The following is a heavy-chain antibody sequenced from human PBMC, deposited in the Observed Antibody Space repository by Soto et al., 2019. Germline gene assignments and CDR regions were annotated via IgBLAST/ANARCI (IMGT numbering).Heavy chain of an antibody. J-gene: IGHJ4*02. CDR1: GYTFTSYD. V-gene: IGHV1-8*01. D-gene: IGHD2-15*01. CDR3: ARTPPDDCSGGSCYPDDY. CDR2: MNPNSGNT. Sequence: QVQLVQSGAEVKKPGASVKVSCKASGYTFTSYDINWVRQATGQGLEWMGWMNPNSGNTGYAQKFQGRVTMTRNTSISTAYMELSSLRSEDTAVYYCARTPPDDCSGGSCYPDDYWGQGTLVTVSS.